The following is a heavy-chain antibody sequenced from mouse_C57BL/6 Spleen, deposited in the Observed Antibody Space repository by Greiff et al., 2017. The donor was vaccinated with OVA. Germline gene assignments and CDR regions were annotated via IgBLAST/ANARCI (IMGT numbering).Heavy chain of an antibody. CDR1: GYTFTSYW. J-gene: IGHJ3*01. CDR3: ARSEDYDGWFAY. CDR2: INPSNGGT. V-gene: IGHV1-53*01. Sequence: QVQLKQPGPELVKPGASVKLSCKASGYTFTSYWMHWVKQRPGQGLEWIGNINPSNGGTNYNEKFKSKATLTVDKSSSTAYMQLSSLTSEDSAVYYCARSEDYDGWFAYWGQGTLVTVSA. D-gene: IGHD2-4*01.